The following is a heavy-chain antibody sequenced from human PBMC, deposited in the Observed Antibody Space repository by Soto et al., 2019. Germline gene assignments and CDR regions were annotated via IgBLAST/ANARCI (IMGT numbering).Heavy chain of an antibody. D-gene: IGHD1-26*01. CDR3: ARSGSGNYYYYGMDV. CDR2: IYYSGST. Sequence: QLQLQESGPGLVKPSETLSLTCTVSGGSISSSSYYWGWIRQPPGKGLEWIGSIYYSGSTYYNPSLKSRVTISVDTSKNRFSLKLSSVTAADTAVYYCARSGSGNYYYYGMDVWGQGTTVTVSS. CDR1: GGSISSSSYY. V-gene: IGHV4-39*01. J-gene: IGHJ6*02.